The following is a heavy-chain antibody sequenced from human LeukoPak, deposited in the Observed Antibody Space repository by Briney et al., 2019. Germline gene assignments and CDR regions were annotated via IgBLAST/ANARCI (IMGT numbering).Heavy chain of an antibody. CDR2: IYYTGGT. D-gene: IGHD2-8*01. Sequence: SETLSLTCAVSGGSVSSRGYYWSWIRQPPGKGLEWIAYIYYTGGTNYNPSLKSRVTISLDTSNSQSSLKLSSVTAADTAVYYCARRIESLYYFDYWGQGTLVTVSS. CDR3: ARRIESLYYFDY. V-gene: IGHV4-61*08. J-gene: IGHJ4*02. CDR1: GGSVSSRGYY.